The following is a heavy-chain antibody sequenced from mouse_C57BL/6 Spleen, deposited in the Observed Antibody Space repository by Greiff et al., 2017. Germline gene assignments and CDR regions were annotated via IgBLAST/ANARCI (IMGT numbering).Heavy chain of an antibody. V-gene: IGHV1-50*01. CDR2: IDPSDSYT. CDR1: GYTFTSYW. CDR3: ARDYYGSGY. D-gene: IGHD1-1*01. J-gene: IGHJ2*01. Sequence: QVQLQQPGAELVKPGASVKLSCKASGYTFTSYWIQWVKQRPGQGLEWIGEIDPSDSYTNYNQKFKGKATLTVDKSSSTAYMQLSSLTSEDSAVFYYARDYYGSGYWGQGTTLTVSS.